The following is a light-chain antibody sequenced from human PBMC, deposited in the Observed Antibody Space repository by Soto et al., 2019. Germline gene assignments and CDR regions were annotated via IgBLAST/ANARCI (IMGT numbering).Light chain of an antibody. J-gene: IGLJ1*01. CDR1: SSDVGGYKY. CDR3: NPYAGIILLGV. Sequence: QSALTQPPSASGSPGQSVTISCTGTSSDVGGYKYVSWYQQHPGKAPKLMIFEVNKRPSGVPDRFSGSKSGHTASLTVSGLHAEADADYFCNPYAGIILLGVFGTGTNLTVL. CDR2: EVN. V-gene: IGLV2-8*01.